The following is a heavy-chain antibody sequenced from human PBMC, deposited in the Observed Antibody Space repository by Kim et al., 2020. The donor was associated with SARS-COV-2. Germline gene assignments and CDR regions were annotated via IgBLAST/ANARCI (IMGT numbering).Heavy chain of an antibody. CDR1: GFSLSTSGVG. CDR3: AHSFKNAYCGGDCYRDAFDI. CDR2: IYWDDDK. D-gene: IGHD2-21*02. Sequence: SGPTLVKPTQTLTLTCTFSGFSLSTSGVGVGWIRQPPGKALEWLALIYWDDDKRYSPSLKSRLTITKDTSKNQVVLTMTNMDPVDTATYYCAHSFKNAYCGGDCYRDAFDIWGQGTMVTVSS. J-gene: IGHJ3*02. V-gene: IGHV2-5*02.